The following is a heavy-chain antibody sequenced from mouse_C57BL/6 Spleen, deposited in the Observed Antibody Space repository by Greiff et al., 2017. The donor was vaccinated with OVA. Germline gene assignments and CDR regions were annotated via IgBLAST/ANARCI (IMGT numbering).Heavy chain of an antibody. Sequence: EVQLQQSGAELVKPGASVKLSCTASGFNIQDYSMHWVKQRTEQGLEWIGRIDPEDGETKYAPTFQGKATITADTSSNTAYLQLSSLTSEDTAVYYCARRSTTVVEGWYFDVWGTGTTVTVSS. CDR3: ARRSTTVVEGWYFDV. CDR1: GFNIQDYS. D-gene: IGHD1-1*01. J-gene: IGHJ1*03. CDR2: IDPEDGET. V-gene: IGHV14-2*01.